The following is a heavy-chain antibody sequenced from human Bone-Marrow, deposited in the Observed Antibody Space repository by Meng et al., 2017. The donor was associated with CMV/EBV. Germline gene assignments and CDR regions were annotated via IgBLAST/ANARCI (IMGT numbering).Heavy chain of an antibody. CDR3: ARLASSTHIEES. J-gene: IGHJ5*02. Sequence: GESLKISCTASGFAFSSYTMNWVRQAPGKGLEWVSSISSGSSYIYYAGSVKGRFTITRDNAKSSLFLQMNSLRAEDAGVYYCARLASSTHIEESWGQGTLVTVSS. CDR1: GFAFSSYT. D-gene: IGHD6-6*01. V-gene: IGHV3-21*01. CDR2: ISSGSSYI.